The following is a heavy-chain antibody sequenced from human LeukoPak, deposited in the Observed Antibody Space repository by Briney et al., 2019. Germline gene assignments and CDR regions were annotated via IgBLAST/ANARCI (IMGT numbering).Heavy chain of an antibody. CDR3: ARPKGQQLVRGYYFDY. D-gene: IGHD6-13*01. Sequence: ASVKVSCKASGYTFTSYGISCVRQAPGQGLEWMGWISAYNGNTNYAQKLQGRVTMTTDTSTSTAYMELRSLRSDDTAVYYCARPKGQQLVRGYYFDYWGQGTLVTVSS. V-gene: IGHV1-18*01. CDR2: ISAYNGNT. J-gene: IGHJ4*02. CDR1: GYTFTSYG.